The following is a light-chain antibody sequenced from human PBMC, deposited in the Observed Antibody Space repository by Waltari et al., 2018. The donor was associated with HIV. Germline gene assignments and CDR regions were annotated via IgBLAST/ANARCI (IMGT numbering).Light chain of an antibody. J-gene: IGLJ2*01. CDR3: HSCDSSLNGLV. CDR2: GFN. V-gene: IGLV1-40*01. CDR1: SSNIGVDYH. Sequence: QSVLTQPPSVSGAPGQRVTISCTGSSSNIGVDYHVNCYQQLPGTAPKRLIHGFNNRPSGVPDRFSGTKSGTSAALANPGLQAEGEADYYCHSCDSSLNGLVFGGGTKLTVL.